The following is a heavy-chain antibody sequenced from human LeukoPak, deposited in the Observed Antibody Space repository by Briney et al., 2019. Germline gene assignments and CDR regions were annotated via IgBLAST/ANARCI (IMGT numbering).Heavy chain of an antibody. CDR1: GFTFSSYA. Sequence: GGSLRLSCAASGFTFSSYAMHWVRQAPGKGLEWVAVISYDGNNKYYADSVRGRFTISRDNSKNTLFLQMGSLRAEDMAVYYCARGGGRNTTMVWAFDYWGQGTLVTVSS. J-gene: IGHJ4*02. D-gene: IGHD5-18*01. CDR3: ARGGGRNTTMVWAFDY. CDR2: ISYDGNNK. V-gene: IGHV3-30*14.